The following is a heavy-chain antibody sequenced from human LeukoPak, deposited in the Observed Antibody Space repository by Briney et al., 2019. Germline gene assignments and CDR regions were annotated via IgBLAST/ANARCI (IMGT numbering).Heavy chain of an antibody. D-gene: IGHD6-13*01. J-gene: IGHJ3*02. V-gene: IGHV4-61*02. CDR3: ARDSSSQYSSNTPDPFDI. CDR2: IYTSGST. CDR1: GGSVSSGSYY. Sequence: SETLSLTCTVSGGSVSSGSYYWSWIRQPAGKGLEWIGRIYTSGSTNYNPSLKSRVTMSVDTSKNQFSLKLSSVTAADTAVYYCARDSSSQYSSNTPDPFDIWGQGTMVTVSS.